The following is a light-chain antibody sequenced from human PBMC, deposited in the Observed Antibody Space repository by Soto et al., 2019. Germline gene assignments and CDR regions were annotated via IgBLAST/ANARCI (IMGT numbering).Light chain of an antibody. CDR3: QQYGSSPRK. CDR2: GAS. CDR1: QSVSSSY. Sequence: EIVLTQSPGTLSLSPGERATLSCRASQSVSSSYLAWYQQKPGQAPRLLIYGASSRATGIPDRFSGSGSGTDFTLTISRLEPEDFEVYYCQQYGSSPRKFGHRTKVDI. J-gene: IGKJ1*01. V-gene: IGKV3-20*01.